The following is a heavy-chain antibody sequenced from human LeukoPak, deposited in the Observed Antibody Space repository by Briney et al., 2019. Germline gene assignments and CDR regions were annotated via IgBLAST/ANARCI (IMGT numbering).Heavy chain of an antibody. V-gene: IGHV3-11*04. D-gene: IGHD4-17*01. J-gene: IGHJ4*02. CDR3: ARALYVDDYGDYAVGY. Sequence: PGGSLRLSCAASGFTFSDYYMSWIRQAPGKGLEWVSYISSSGSTIYYADSVKGRFTISRDNAKNSLYLQMNSLRAEDTAVYYCARALYVDDYGDYAVGYWGQGTLVTVSS. CDR2: ISSSGSTI. CDR1: GFTFSDYY.